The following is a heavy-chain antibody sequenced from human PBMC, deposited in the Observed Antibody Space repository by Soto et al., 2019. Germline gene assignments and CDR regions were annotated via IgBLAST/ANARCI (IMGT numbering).Heavy chain of an antibody. CDR3: ARDRGDYEGLVPYYFDH. J-gene: IGHJ4*02. D-gene: IGHD4-17*01. Sequence: EVQLVESGGGLVKPGGSLRLSCAASGFTLSSFSMNWVRQAPGKGLEWVSSISGNSRYIYYADSQKGRFTVSRDNAKNSPYLQINSLRAEDTAVYYCARDRGDYEGLVPYYFDHWGQGTLVTVSS. CDR2: ISGNSRYI. V-gene: IGHV3-21*02. CDR1: GFTLSSFS.